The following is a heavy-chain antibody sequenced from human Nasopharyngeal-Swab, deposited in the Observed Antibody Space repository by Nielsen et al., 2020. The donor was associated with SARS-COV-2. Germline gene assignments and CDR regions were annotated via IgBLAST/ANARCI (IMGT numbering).Heavy chain of an antibody. V-gene: IGHV4-39*01. Sequence: PGKGLEWIGSLSYSGRTSSPPSLKILFPISVDTSKNQFSLKLSSVTAADTAVYYCASNSMVLYPTSGAFDIWGQGTMVTVSS. J-gene: IGHJ3*02. CDR2: LSYSGRT. CDR3: ASNSMVLYPTSGAFDI. D-gene: IGHD3-10*01.